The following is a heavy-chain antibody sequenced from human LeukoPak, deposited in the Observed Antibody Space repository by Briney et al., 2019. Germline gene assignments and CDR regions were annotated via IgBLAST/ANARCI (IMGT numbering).Heavy chain of an antibody. V-gene: IGHV3-48*01. CDR3: ARGRSSSWSG. CDR2: ISGSSDAI. Sequence: PGGSLRLSCAASGFTFSTYSMSWVRQAPGKGLEWVSYISGSSDAIYCADSVKGRFTISRDNAKNSLYLQMNSLRAEDTAVYYCARGRSSSWSGWGQGTLVTVSS. CDR1: GFTFSTYS. D-gene: IGHD6-13*01. J-gene: IGHJ4*02.